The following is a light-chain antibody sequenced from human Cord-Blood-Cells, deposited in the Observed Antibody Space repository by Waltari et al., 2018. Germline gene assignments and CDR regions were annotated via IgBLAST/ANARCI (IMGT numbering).Light chain of an antibody. CDR1: NIGRKS. Sequence: SYVLTQPPSASVAPGKTARITCGGNNIGRKSVHWYQQKPGQAPVLVVYDDSSRHSGILGRFSGSNSGNTATLTISRVEAGDEADYYCQVWDSSSDHVFGTGTKVTVL. CDR2: DDS. CDR3: QVWDSSSDHV. J-gene: IGLJ1*01. V-gene: IGLV3-21*03.